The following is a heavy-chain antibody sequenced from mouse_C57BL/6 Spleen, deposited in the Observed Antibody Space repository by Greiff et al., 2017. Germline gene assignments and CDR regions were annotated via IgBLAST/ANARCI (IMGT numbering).Heavy chain of an antibody. CDR3: ARDRVYDGYPAWFAY. CDR1: GFTFSSYA. CDR2: ISDGGSYT. J-gene: IGHJ3*01. V-gene: IGHV5-4*01. D-gene: IGHD2-3*01. Sequence: DVQLQESGGGLVKPGGSLKLSCAASGFTFSSYAMSWVRQTPEKRLEWVATISDGGSYTYYPDNVKGRFTISRDNAKNNLYLQMSHLKSEDAAMYYCARDRVYDGYPAWFAYGGQGTLVTVSA.